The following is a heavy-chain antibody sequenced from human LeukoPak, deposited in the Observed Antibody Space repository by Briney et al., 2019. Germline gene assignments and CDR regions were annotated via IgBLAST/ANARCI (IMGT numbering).Heavy chain of an antibody. V-gene: IGHV3-74*01. D-gene: IGHD6-19*01. CDR2: INSDGSST. J-gene: IGHJ3*02. Sequence: GGSLRLSCAASGFTFSSYAMHWVRQAPGKGLVWVSRINSDGSSTSYADSVKGRFTISRDNAKNTLYLQMNSLRAEDTAVYYCARVLTGYSSGWYRFGSDAFDIWGQGTMVTVSS. CDR1: GFTFSSYA. CDR3: ARVLTGYSSGWYRFGSDAFDI.